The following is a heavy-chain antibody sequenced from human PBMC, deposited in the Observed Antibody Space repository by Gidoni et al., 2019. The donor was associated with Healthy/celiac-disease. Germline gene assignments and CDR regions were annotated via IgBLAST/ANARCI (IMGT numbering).Heavy chain of an antibody. Sequence: QVQLQESGPGLVKPSQTLSLTCPVSGGSFSSGSYYWSWIRQPAGKGLEWIGRIYTSGSTNYNPSLKSRVTISVDTSKNQFSLKLSSVTAADTAVYYCAREGVVPAAISGMDVWGQGTTVTVSS. CDR1: GGSFSSGSYY. J-gene: IGHJ6*02. CDR2: IYTSGST. D-gene: IGHD2-2*02. CDR3: AREGVVPAAISGMDV. V-gene: IGHV4-61*02.